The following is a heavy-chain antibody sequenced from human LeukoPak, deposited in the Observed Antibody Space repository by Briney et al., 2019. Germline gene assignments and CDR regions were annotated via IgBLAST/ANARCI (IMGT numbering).Heavy chain of an antibody. Sequence: SETLSLTCAVSNDSINNTLYYWGWIRQPPGKGLQWVGLMSYSGNTYHNPSLESRVSMSIDASKNQFSLKMNSVTAADTAIYFCARYSSDFALDNWGRGTLVTVPS. CDR1: NDSINNTLYY. CDR3: ARYSSDFALDN. D-gene: IGHD6-19*01. CDR2: MSYSGNT. V-gene: IGHV4-39*07. J-gene: IGHJ4*02.